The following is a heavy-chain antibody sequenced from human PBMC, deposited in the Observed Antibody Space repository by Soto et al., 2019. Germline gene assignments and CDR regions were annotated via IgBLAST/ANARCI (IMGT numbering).Heavy chain of an antibody. CDR2: IYYSGST. V-gene: IGHV4-39*07. D-gene: IGHD5-12*01. J-gene: IGHJ6*02. CDR1: GGSISSSSYY. CDR3: ARGSGYGHYYYGMDV. Sequence: SETLSLTCTVSGGSISSSSYYWGWIRQPPGKGLEWIGSIYYSGSTYYNPSLKSRVTISVDTSKNQFSLKLSSVTAADTAVYYCARGSGYGHYYYGMDVWGQGTTVTVS.